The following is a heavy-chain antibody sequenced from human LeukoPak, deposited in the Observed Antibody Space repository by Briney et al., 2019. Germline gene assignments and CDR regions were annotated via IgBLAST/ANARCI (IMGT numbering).Heavy chain of an antibody. Sequence: ESGPTLVNPTQTLTLTCTFSGFSLTTSGMCVGWIRQPPGKALEWLARIDWDDDKYFNTSLQTRLTISKDTSKNQVVLTMTNMDPVDTATYYCARIRFFGSGEPYYFDYWGQGALVTVSS. CDR2: IDWDDDK. J-gene: IGHJ4*02. V-gene: IGHV2-70*11. CDR3: ARIRFFGSGEPYYFDY. CDR1: GFSLTTSGMC. D-gene: IGHD3-10*01.